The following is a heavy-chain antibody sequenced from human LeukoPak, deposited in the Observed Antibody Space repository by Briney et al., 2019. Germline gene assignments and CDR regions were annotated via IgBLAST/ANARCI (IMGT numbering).Heavy chain of an antibody. CDR2: IYTIGGT. CDR1: GDSISTHY. J-gene: IGHJ4*02. Sequence: SETLSLTCIVSGDSISTHYWSWIRQPAGKGLEWIGRIYTIGGTDYNPSLRSQVTISVDASKNQFSLKLNSVTAADTAIYYCARGDGYNSGSFDYWGPGTLVTVSS. CDR3: ARGDGYNSGSFDY. D-gene: IGHD5-24*01. V-gene: IGHV4-4*07.